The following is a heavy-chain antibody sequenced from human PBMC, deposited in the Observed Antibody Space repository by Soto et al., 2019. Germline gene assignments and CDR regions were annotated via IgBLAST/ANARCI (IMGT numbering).Heavy chain of an antibody. Sequence: QLQLQESGPGLVKPSETLSLTCTVSGGSISSSSYYWGWIRQPPGKGLEWIGSIYYSGSTYYNPSLKSRVTISVDTSKNQFSLKLSSVTAADTAVYYCAKSPNNRPGGHSSSQVKVHFDYWGQGTLVTVSS. J-gene: IGHJ4*02. CDR3: AKSPNNRPGGHSSSQVKVHFDY. D-gene: IGHD6-13*01. CDR1: GGSISSSSYY. V-gene: IGHV4-39*01. CDR2: IYYSGST.